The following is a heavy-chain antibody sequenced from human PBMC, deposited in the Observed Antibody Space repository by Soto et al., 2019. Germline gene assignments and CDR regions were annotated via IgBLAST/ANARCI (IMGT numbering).Heavy chain of an antibody. V-gene: IGHV4-30-4*01. D-gene: IGHD6-6*01. CDR1: GGSISSDEDY. Sequence: QVQLQESGPGLVKPSQTLSLTCTVSGGSISSDEDYWSWIRQPPGKGLEWIGYIYYIGSTYYNPSLKSRVTISIDTSKNQFSLKLSSVSAADTAVYYCARDRSSSPDYFDYWGQGTLVTVSS. CDR2: IYYIGST. J-gene: IGHJ4*02. CDR3: ARDRSSSPDYFDY.